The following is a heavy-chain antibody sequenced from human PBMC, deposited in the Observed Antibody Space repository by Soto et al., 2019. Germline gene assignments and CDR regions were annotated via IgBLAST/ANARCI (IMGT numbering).Heavy chain of an antibody. V-gene: IGHV3-21*01. CDR2: ISSSSSYI. CDR3: ARPRLEYYYDSSGYGGNDAFDI. J-gene: IGHJ3*02. Sequence: GGSLRLSCAASGFTFSSYSMNWVRQAPGKGLEWVSSISSSSSYIYYADSVKGRFTISRENAKNSLYLQMNSLRAEDTAVYYCARPRLEYYYDSSGYGGNDAFDIWGQGTMVTVSS. D-gene: IGHD3-22*01. CDR1: GFTFSSYS.